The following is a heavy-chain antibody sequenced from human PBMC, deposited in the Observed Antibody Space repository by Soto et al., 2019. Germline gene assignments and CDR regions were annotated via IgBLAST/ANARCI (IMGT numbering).Heavy chain of an antibody. D-gene: IGHD6-13*01. J-gene: IGHJ6*03. CDR3: ARDSSYSSSRYYYYMDV. V-gene: IGHV1-18*01. CDR2: ISAYNGNT. Sequence: ASVKVSCKASGYTFTSYGISWVRQAPGQGLEWMGWISAYNGNTNYAQKLQGRVTMTTDTSTSTAYMELRSLRSDDTAVYYCARDSSYSSSRYYYYMDVWGKGTTVTVSS. CDR1: GYTFTSYG.